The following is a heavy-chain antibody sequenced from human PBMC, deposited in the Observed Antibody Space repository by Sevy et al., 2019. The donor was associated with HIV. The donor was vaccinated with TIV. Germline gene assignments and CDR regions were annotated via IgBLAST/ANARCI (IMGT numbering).Heavy chain of an antibody. CDR1: GFTFDDYG. D-gene: IGHD2-21*02. CDR3: AREKSCGGDCYYFDY. V-gene: IGHV3-20*04. J-gene: IGHJ4*02. Sequence: GGSLRLSCAASGFTFDDYGMSWVRQAPGKGLEWVSAIIGNGVLTSYVESVRGRFTISRDNAKNSLYLQMNSLRADDTALDFCAREKSCGGDCYYFDYWGQGALVTVSS. CDR2: IIGNGVLT.